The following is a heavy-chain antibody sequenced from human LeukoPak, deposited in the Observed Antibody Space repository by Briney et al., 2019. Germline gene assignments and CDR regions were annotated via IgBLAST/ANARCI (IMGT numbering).Heavy chain of an antibody. J-gene: IGHJ4*02. D-gene: IGHD2-15*01. V-gene: IGHV1-18*04. CDR2: IGAYNGDT. Sequence: GASVKVSCNPSGYTFTSFGISWVRQAPGQGLEWMGWIGAYNGDTNYAQKFQGRVTMTTDTCTSTAYMDLRSLRSDETAVYYCSREHCRGDNCPSFDYWGQGTLVTVSS. CDR1: GYTFTSFG. CDR3: SREHCRGDNCPSFDY.